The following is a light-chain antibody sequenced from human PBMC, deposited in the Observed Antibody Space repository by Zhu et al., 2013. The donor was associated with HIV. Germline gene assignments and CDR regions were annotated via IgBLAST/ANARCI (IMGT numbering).Light chain of an antibody. J-gene: IGKJ1*01. CDR1: QDISNY. Sequence: DIQMTQSPSSLSASVGDRVSITCQASQDISNYLNWFQQKPGTAPKLLIYAAISLQSGVPSRFSGSGSGTEFTLTISSLQPEDFATYYCLQHNTYPRTFGQGTKVDIK. CDR3: LQHNTYPRT. V-gene: IGKV1-17*01. CDR2: AAI.